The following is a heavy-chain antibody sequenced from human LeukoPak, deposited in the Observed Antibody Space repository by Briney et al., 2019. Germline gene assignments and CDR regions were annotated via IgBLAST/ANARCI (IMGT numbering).Heavy chain of an antibody. CDR1: GFTFSRFW. J-gene: IGHJ4*02. D-gene: IGHD3-22*01. CDR2: ISSSSSYI. V-gene: IGHV3-21*01. Sequence: GGSLRLSCAASGFTFSRFWIYWVRQAPGKGLEWVSSISSSSSYIYYADSVKGRFTISRDNAKNSLYLQMNSLRAEDTAVYYCARDRRDSSGYPYYFDYWGQGTLVTVSS. CDR3: ARDRRDSSGYPYYFDY.